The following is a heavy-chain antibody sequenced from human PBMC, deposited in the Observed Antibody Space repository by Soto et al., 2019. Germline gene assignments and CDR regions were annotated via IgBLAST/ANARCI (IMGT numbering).Heavy chain of an antibody. CDR1: GSTFSRYT. J-gene: IGHJ6*02. V-gene: IGHV1-69*02. CDR2: IIPVLTVT. Sequence: QVQLVQSGAEVRKPGSSVKVSCIASGSTFSRYTVNWVRQAPGKGLGWIGRIIPVLTVTDYARRFQGRVTITADRSAKAAYMELTSLTSEDTAVYYCARRRYCGTDCYKKCYYGMDVWGQGTTVTVSS. D-gene: IGHD2-21*02. CDR3: ARRRYCGTDCYKKCYYGMDV.